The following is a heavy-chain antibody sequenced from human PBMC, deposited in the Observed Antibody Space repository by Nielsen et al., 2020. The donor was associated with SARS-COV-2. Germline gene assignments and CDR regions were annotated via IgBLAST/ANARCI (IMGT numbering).Heavy chain of an antibody. CDR1: GFRFSSYA. CDR2: ISGDSNYI. CDR3: TRGFYSQSDC. V-gene: IGHV3-21*01. D-gene: IGHD2-15*01. J-gene: IGHJ4*02. Sequence: GGSLRLSCAASGFRFSSYAMNWVRQAPGKGLEWVASISGDSNYIFYSELVKGRFTMSRDNGKNSLYLQMNTLRSEDTALYYCTRGFYSQSDCWGQGTLVTVSS.